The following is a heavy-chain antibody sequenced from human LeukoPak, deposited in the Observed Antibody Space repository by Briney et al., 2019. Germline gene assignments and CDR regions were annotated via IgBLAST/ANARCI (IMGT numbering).Heavy chain of an antibody. V-gene: IGHV4-59*11. J-gene: IGHJ6*03. CDR3: ARVGGTTFFYYYYMDV. CDR1: GGSISSHY. D-gene: IGHD1-1*01. CDR2: IYYSGST. Sequence: SETPSLTCTVSGGSISSHYWSWIRQPPGKGLEWIGYIYYSGSTNYNPSLKSRVTISVDTSKNQFSLKLSSVTAADTAVYYCARVGGTTFFYYYYMDVWGKGTTVTVSS.